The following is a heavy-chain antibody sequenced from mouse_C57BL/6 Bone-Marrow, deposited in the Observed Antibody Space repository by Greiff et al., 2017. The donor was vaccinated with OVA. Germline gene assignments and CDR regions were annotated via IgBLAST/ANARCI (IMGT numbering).Heavy chain of an antibody. D-gene: IGHD3-2*02. V-gene: IGHV1-64*01. CDR3: RSLDSSMDY. CDR2: IYPNGGST. CDR1: GYTFTSYW. J-gene: IGHJ2*01. Sequence: QVQLQQPGAELVKPGASVKLSCKASGYTFTSYWMHWVKQRPGHGLEWIGMIYPNGGSTNYNEKFKGKATLTADTSSSTAYLQLSSLTSDDTAVYYGRSLDSSMDYWGQGTTLTVSS.